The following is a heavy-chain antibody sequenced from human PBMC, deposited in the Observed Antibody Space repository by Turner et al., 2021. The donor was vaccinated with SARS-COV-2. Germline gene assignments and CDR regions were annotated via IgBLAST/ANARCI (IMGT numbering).Heavy chain of an antibody. Sequence: QLQLQESGPGLVKPSETLSLTCTVSGGPISSSSYYWGWIRQPPGKGLEWIGSIYYSGSTYYNPSLKSRVTISVDTSKNQFSLKLSSVTAADTAVYYCARRNYRDGYTGFDYWGQGTLVTVSS. V-gene: IGHV4-39*01. CDR1: GGPISSSSYY. CDR2: IYYSGST. CDR3: ARRNYRDGYTGFDY. J-gene: IGHJ4*02. D-gene: IGHD5-12*01.